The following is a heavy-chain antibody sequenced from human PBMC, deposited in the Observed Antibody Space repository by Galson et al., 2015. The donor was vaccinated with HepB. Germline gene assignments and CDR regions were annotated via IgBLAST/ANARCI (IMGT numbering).Heavy chain of an antibody. CDR3: ARDHVATAY. Sequence: SLRLSCAASGFTFSSHWMSWVRQAPGKGLEWVANIKQDGSEKYYVDSVKGRFTISRDNAKNSLYLKMNSLRAEDTAVYYCARDHVATAYWGQGTLVTVSS. V-gene: IGHV3-7*03. CDR1: GFTFSSHW. CDR2: IKQDGSEK. D-gene: IGHD5-12*01. J-gene: IGHJ4*02.